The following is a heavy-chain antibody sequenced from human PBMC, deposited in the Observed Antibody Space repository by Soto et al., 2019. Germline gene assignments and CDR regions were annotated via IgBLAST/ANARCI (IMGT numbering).Heavy chain of an antibody. CDR3: ARLDTAMSTVSYYYYGMDV. Sequence: GESLKISCKGSGYSFTSYCISWVRQMPGKGLEWMGRIDPSDSYTNYSPSFQGHVTISADKSISTAYLQWSSLKASDTAMYYCARLDTAMSTVSYYYYGMDVWGQGTTVTVSS. J-gene: IGHJ6*02. CDR1: GYSFTSYC. CDR2: IDPSDSYT. D-gene: IGHD5-18*01. V-gene: IGHV5-10-1*01.